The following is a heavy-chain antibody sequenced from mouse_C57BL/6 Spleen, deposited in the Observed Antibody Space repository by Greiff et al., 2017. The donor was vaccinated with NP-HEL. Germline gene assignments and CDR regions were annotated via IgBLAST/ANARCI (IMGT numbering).Heavy chain of an antibody. CDR1: GYTFTDYY. V-gene: IGHV1-76*01. CDR3: ARRGAQATPFDY. D-gene: IGHD3-2*02. J-gene: IGHJ2*01. CDR2: IYPGSGNT. Sequence: QVQLQQSGAELVRPGASVKLSCKASGYTFTDYYINWVKQRPGQGLAWIARIYPGSGNTYYNEKFKGKATLTAEKSSSTAYMQLSSLTSEDSAVYFCARRGAQATPFDYWGQGTTLTVSS.